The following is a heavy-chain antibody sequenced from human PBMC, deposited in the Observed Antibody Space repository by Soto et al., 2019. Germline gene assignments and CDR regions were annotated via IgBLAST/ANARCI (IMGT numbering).Heavy chain of an antibody. CDR2: IYSGGST. CDR1: GFTVSSNY. D-gene: IGHD5-18*01. J-gene: IGHJ6*02. V-gene: IGHV3-66*01. CDR3: ARDGGYSYGSPVDSYYYGMDV. Sequence: EVQLVESGGGLVQPGGSLRLSCAASGFTVSSNYMSWVRQAPGKGLEWVSVIYSGGSTYYADSVKGRFTISRDNSKNTLYLQMNSLRAEDTAVYYWARDGGYSYGSPVDSYYYGMDVWGQGTTVTVSS.